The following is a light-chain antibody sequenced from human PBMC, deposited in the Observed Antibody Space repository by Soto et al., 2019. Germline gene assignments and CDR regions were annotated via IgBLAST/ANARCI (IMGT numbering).Light chain of an antibody. CDR1: SSDVGGYNY. CDR3: CSYAGSYTFGV. V-gene: IGLV2-11*01. CDR2: DVS. Sequence: QSVLTQPASVSGSPGQSVTISCTGTSSDVGGYNYVSWYQQHPGKAPKLMIYDVSKRPSGVPDRFSGSKSGNTASLTISGLQAEDEADYYCCSYAGSYTFGVFGGGTKLTVL. J-gene: IGLJ2*01.